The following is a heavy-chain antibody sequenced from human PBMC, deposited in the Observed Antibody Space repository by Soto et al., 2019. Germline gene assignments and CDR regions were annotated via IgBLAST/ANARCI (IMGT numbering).Heavy chain of an antibody. J-gene: IGHJ4*02. V-gene: IGHV1-3*01. CDR1: GYTFTIYS. CDR2: INAGNGNT. CDR3: ARTSGCYFYDC. D-gene: IGHD3-3*01. Sequence: ASVKVSCKASGYTFTIYSMHWVRQAPGQRLEWMGWINAGNGNTKYSQKFQGRVTITRDTSASTAYMELSSLRSEDTAVYYCARTSGCYFYDCWGQGTLVTVSS.